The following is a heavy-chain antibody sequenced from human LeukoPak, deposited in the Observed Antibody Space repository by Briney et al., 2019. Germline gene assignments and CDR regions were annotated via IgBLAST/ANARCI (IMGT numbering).Heavy chain of an antibody. CDR1: GFTLRSYA. CDR2: ISTSGGTT. Sequence: PGGSLRLSCAASGFTLRSYAMSWVRQAPGKGLEWVSAISTSGGTTYYSDSVKGRFTISRDNSKNTLYLQMNSLRAEDTAVYYCARGYYYDSRGYDEGYFDHWGQGTLVTVSS. D-gene: IGHD3-22*01. V-gene: IGHV3-23*01. J-gene: IGHJ4*02. CDR3: ARGYYYDSRGYDEGYFDH.